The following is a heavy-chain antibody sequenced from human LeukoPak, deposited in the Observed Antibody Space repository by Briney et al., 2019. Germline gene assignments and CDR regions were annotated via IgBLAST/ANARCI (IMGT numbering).Heavy chain of an antibody. CDR2: IYPADSDT. CDR1: GYNFTSDW. CDR3: ARRGFHYDSSGYPVNWFDP. D-gene: IGHD3-22*01. Sequence: GESLKISCKTSGYNFTSDWIGWVRQMPGKGLEWMGNIYPADSDTRYSPSLQGHVTISADKSTSTAYPQWSGLEASDTAIYFCARRGFHYDSSGYPVNWFDPWGQGTLVIVSS. J-gene: IGHJ5*02. V-gene: IGHV5-51*01.